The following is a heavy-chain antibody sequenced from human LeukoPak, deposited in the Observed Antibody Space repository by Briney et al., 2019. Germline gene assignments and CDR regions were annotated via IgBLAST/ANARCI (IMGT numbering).Heavy chain of an antibody. CDR2: IYHSGST. J-gene: IGHJ5*02. CDR3: ARDSGTTGEVKFDP. D-gene: IGHD3-10*01. V-gene: IGHV4-38-2*02. CDR1: GYSISSGYH. Sequence: SETLSLTCSVSGYSISSGYHWGWIRQPPGKGLEWIGSIYHSGSTYYNPSLKSRVTISVDTSKNQFSLKLSSVTAADTAVYYCARDSGTTGEVKFDPWGQGILVTVSS.